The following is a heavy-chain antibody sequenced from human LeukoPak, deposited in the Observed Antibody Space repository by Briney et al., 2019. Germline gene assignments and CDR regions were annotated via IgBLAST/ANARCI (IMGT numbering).Heavy chain of an antibody. Sequence: PGGSLRLSCAASGFTFSSYGMHWVRQAPVKGLEWVSSIREDGSEEKYADSVKGRFTISRDDVKNSLYLQMNNLRGEDTAVYYCARVGNHDHSNYRWSAPWGQGTLVTVSS. CDR2: IREDGSEE. J-gene: IGHJ5*02. CDR3: ARVGNHDHSNYRWSAP. V-gene: IGHV3-7*01. CDR1: GFTFSSYG. D-gene: IGHD4-4*01.